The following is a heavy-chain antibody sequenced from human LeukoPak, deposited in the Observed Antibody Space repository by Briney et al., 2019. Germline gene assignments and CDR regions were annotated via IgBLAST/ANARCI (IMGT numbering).Heavy chain of an antibody. CDR1: GFTFSSYA. D-gene: IGHD6-13*01. Sequence: GGSLRLSCAASGFTFSSYAMSWVRQAPGKGLEWVSAISGSGGSTYYADSVKGRFTISRDNSKNTLYLQMNSLRAEDTAVYYCAKQRNGPIAAGGSLDYWGQGTLVTVSS. CDR2: ISGSGGST. J-gene: IGHJ4*02. V-gene: IGHV3-23*01. CDR3: AKQRNGPIAAGGSLDY.